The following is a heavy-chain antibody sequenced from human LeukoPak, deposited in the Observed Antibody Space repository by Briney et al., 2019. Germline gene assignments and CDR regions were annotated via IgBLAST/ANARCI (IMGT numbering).Heavy chain of an antibody. CDR1: GFTFSRYA. V-gene: IGHV3-30*04. CDR3: ARDPGVLIAAGLYYFDY. Sequence: PGGSLRLSCAASGFTFSRYAMHWVRQAPGKGLEWVAVISYDGSNKYYADSVKGRFTISRDNSKNTLYLQMTSLRAEDTAVYYCARDPGVLIAAGLYYFDYWGHGTLVTVSS. J-gene: IGHJ4*01. CDR2: ISYDGSNK. D-gene: IGHD6-13*01.